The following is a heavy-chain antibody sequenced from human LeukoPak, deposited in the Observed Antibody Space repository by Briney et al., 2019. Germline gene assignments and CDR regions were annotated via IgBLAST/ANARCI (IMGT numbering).Heavy chain of an antibody. CDR3: ARDRRLWNMDV. D-gene: IGHD4/OR15-4a*01. CDR2: ISGSGDST. V-gene: IGHV3-23*01. CDR1: GFTLSSYA. Sequence: GGSLRLSCAASGFTLSSYAMSWVRQAPGKGLEWVSDISGSGDSTYYADSVKGRLTISRDNPSKTLFLQMSSLRAEDTAVYYCARDRRLWNMDVWGTGTTVTISS. J-gene: IGHJ6*03.